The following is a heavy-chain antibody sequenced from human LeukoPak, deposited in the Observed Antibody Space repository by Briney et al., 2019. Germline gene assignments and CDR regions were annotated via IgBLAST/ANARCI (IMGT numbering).Heavy chain of an antibody. J-gene: IGHJ3*02. V-gene: IGHV1-69*05. Sequence: ASVKVSCKASVGTFRSYAISWVRQAPGQGLEWMGRIIPIFGTRNYAQKFQGRVTIITDESTSTAYMELSSLRSEDTAVYYCARDTRRQSSSGYYLMDAFDIWGQGTMVTVSS. CDR1: VGTFRSYA. CDR2: IIPIFGTR. D-gene: IGHD3-22*01. CDR3: ARDTRRQSSSGYYLMDAFDI.